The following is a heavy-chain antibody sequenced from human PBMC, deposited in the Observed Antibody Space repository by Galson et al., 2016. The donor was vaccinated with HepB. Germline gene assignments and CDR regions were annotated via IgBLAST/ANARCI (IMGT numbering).Heavy chain of an antibody. Sequence: QSGAEVKKPGESLKISCKGSGYNFSSYWIGWVRQMPGKGLEWMGIISPGDSDTRYSPSFQGQATISVDKAINTAYMQWSSLKASDSGIYYCARRPPVTGRSGHYFDSWGQGTLVTVSS. CDR3: ARRPPVTGRSGHYFDS. J-gene: IGHJ4*02. CDR1: GYNFSSYW. D-gene: IGHD6-19*01. CDR2: ISPGDSDT. V-gene: IGHV5-51*01.